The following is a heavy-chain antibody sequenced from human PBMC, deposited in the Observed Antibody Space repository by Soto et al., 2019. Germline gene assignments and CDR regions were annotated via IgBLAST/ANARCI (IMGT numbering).Heavy chain of an antibody. V-gene: IGHV3-30*18. CDR2: ISYDGSNQ. CDR1: GFTFNRYG. CDR3: ANHLWFGEFPFDY. D-gene: IGHD3-10*01. J-gene: IGHJ4*02. Sequence: GSLRLSCAASGFTFNRYGMHWVRQAPGKGLEWVAVISYDGSNQYYADSVKGRFTISRDNSKNTLYLQMNSLRAEDTAVYYCANHLWFGEFPFDYWGQGTLVTVSS.